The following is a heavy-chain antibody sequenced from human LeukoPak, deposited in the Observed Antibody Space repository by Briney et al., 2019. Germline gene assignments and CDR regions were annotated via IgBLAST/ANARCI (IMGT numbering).Heavy chain of an antibody. CDR3: AKLYEYDFWSGYPEYNWFDP. V-gene: IGHV3-23*01. CDR2: ISGSGGST. CDR1: GFTFSSYA. J-gene: IGHJ5*01. D-gene: IGHD3-3*01. Sequence: PGGSLRLSCAASGFTFSSYAMSWVRQAPGKGLEWVSAISGSGGSTYYADSVKGRFTISRDNSKNTLYLQMNSLRAEDTAVYYYAKLYEYDFWSGYPEYNWFDPWGQGTLVTVSS.